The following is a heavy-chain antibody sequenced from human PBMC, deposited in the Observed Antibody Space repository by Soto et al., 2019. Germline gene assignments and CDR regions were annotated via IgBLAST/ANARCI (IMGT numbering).Heavy chain of an antibody. D-gene: IGHD6-13*01. J-gene: IGHJ5*02. CDR2: IYYSGST. Sequence: SETLSLTCTVSGGSISSGGYYWSWIRQHPGKGLEWIGYIYYSGSTYYNPSLKSRVTISVDTSKNQFSLKLSSVTAADTAVYYCARDRLIAAAGSPTGVDPWGQGTLVPVAS. CDR3: ARDRLIAAAGSPTGVDP. V-gene: IGHV4-31*03. CDR1: GGSISSGGYY.